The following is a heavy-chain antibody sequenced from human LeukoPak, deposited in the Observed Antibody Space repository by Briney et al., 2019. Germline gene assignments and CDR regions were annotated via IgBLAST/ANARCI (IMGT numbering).Heavy chain of an antibody. J-gene: IGHJ6*04. CDR2: ISSSRDYI. D-gene: IGHD3-10*02. Sequence: GGSLRLSCAASGFTFITYTMDWVRQAPGKGLEWVSSISSSRDYIYYADSVKGRFTISRDNAKNSLYLQMNSLRAEDTAVYYCAELGITMIGGVWGKGTTVTISS. CDR1: GFTFITYT. V-gene: IGHV3-21*01. CDR3: AELGITMIGGV.